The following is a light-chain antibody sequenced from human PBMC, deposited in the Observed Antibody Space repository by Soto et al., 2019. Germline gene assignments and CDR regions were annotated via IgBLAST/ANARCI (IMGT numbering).Light chain of an antibody. V-gene: IGLV1-47*01. CDR2: RND. J-gene: IGLJ2*01. CDR3: AAWDDSLTVV. CDR1: SSNIGGNY. Sequence: QSVLTQPPSASGTPGQGVNISCSGSSSNIGGNYVYWYQQLTGTAHKLLIYRNDQRPSGVPDRFSGYKSGNSASLAISGLRSEDEADYHCAAWDDSLTVVFGGGTKLTVL.